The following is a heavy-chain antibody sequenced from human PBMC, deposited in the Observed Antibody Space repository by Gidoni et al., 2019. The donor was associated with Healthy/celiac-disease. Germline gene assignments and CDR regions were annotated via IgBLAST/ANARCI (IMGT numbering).Heavy chain of an antibody. J-gene: IGHJ4*02. Sequence: EVQLVESGGGLVKPGGSLRLSCAASAFTFSTYSMNWVRQAPGKGLEWVASISSSSSYIYYADSVKGRFTISRDNAKNSLYLQMNSLRAEDTAVYYCARDLKGYCGGDCYHDYWGQGTLVTVSS. CDR2: ISSSSSYI. CDR3: ARDLKGYCGGDCYHDY. V-gene: IGHV3-21*01. CDR1: AFTFSTYS. D-gene: IGHD2-21*01.